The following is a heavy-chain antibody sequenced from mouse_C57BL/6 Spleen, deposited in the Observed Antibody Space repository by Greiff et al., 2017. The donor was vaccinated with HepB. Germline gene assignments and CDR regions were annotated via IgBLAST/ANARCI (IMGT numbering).Heavy chain of an antibody. V-gene: IGHV5-17*01. CDR1: GFTFSDYG. J-gene: IGHJ4*01. Sequence: EVMLVESGGGLVKPGGSLKLSCAASGFTFSDYGMHWVRQAPEKGLEWVAYISSGSSTIYYADTVKGRFTISRDNAKNTLFLQMTSLRSEDTAMYYCARGNDYDGGDYWGQGTSVTVSS. CDR2: ISSGSSTI. D-gene: IGHD2-4*01. CDR3: ARGNDYDGGDY.